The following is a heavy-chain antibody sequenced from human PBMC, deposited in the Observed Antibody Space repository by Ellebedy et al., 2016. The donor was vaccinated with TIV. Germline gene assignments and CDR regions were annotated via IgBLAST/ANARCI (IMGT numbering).Heavy chain of an antibody. CDR3: ARQAYHYYDSSGYYYPDWYFDL. V-gene: IGHV5-51*01. CDR2: VYPGDSDT. Sequence: GESLKISXADSGYSFTNYWIGWVRQMPGKGLEWLGIVYPGDSDTRYSPSFQGQVTISADKSIRTAYLQWSSLKASDTAMYYCARQAYHYYDSSGYYYPDWYFDLWGRGTLVTVSS. J-gene: IGHJ2*01. CDR1: GYSFTNYW. D-gene: IGHD3-22*01.